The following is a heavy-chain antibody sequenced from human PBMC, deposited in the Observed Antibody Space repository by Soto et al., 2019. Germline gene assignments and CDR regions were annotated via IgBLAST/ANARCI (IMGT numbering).Heavy chain of an antibody. Sequence: SETLCITCAVYGGSFSGYYWSWIRQPPGKGLEWIGEINHSGSTNYNPSLKSRVTISVDTSKNQFSLKLSSVTAADTAVYYCARGRITMVRGVVLFDYWGQGTLVTVSS. V-gene: IGHV4-34*01. D-gene: IGHD3-10*01. CDR1: GGSFSGYY. CDR3: ARGRITMVRGVVLFDY. J-gene: IGHJ4*02. CDR2: INHSGST.